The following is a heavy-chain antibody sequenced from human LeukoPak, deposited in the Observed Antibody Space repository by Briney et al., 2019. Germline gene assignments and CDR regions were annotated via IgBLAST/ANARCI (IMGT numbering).Heavy chain of an antibody. Sequence: GGSLRLSCAASGFTFSSYGMHWVRQAPGKGLEWVAVISYDGSNKYYADSVKGRFTISRDNSKNTLYLQMNSLRAEDTAVYYCAKSQLPQHYYYYYMDVWGKGTTVTVSS. CDR2: ISYDGSNK. CDR3: AKSQLPQHYYYYYMDV. D-gene: IGHD2-2*01. J-gene: IGHJ6*03. CDR1: GFTFSSYG. V-gene: IGHV3-30*18.